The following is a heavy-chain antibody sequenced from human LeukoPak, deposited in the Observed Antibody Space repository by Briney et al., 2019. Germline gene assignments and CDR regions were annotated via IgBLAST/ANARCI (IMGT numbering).Heavy chain of an antibody. CDR2: IYPGDSDT. V-gene: IGHV5-51*01. CDR1: GYSFSSYY. Sequence: GESLKISCKASGYSFSSYYIGWVRQMPGKGLEWMGIIYPGDSDTRYSPSFQGQVTISADKSISTAYLQWSSLKASDTAMYSSARTFLGELSLLDYWGEGTLVTVSP. CDR3: ARTFLGELSLLDY. D-gene: IGHD3-16*02. J-gene: IGHJ4*02.